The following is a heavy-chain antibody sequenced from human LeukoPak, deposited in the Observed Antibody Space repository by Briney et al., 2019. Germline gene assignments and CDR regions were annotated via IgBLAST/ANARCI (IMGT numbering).Heavy chain of an antibody. CDR1: GYTFTAYY. J-gene: IGHJ4*02. V-gene: IGHV1-2*06. Sequence: VASVKVSCKASGYTFTAYYMHWVRQVPGQGLEWMGRINPNSGDTDYAQKFQGRVIMTRDTSISTAYMEVSRLRSDDTAVYYCARDHSTAGFDYWGQGTLVTVSS. D-gene: IGHD4-11*01. CDR3: ARDHSTAGFDY. CDR2: INPNSGDT.